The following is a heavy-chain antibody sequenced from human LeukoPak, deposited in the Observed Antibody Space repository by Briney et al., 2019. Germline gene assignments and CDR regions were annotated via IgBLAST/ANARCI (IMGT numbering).Heavy chain of an antibody. D-gene: IGHD6-13*01. Sequence: GGPLRLSCAASGFTFSSYAMHWVRQAPGKGLEWVAVISYDGSNKYYADSVKGRFTISRDNSKNTLYLQMNSLRAEDTAVYYCARDAYSSSWYGYDWFDPWGQGTLVTVSS. J-gene: IGHJ5*02. CDR1: GFTFSSYA. CDR3: ARDAYSSSWYGYDWFDP. V-gene: IGHV3-30-3*01. CDR2: ISYDGSNK.